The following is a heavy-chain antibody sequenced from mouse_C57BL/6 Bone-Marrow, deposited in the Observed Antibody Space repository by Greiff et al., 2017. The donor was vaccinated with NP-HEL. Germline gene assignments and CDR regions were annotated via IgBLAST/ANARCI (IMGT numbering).Heavy chain of an antibody. D-gene: IGHD2-3*01. CDR2: ISSGGGYT. Sequence: EVHLVGSGGDLVKPGGSLKLSCAASGFTFSSYGMSWVRRTPAKRLGWVATISSGGGYTYYPAGVKGRFPISRDNAKKTPYLQISRLKSEDTAMYYCARRDGDYWGQGTTLTVSS. CDR1: GFTFSSYG. V-gene: IGHV5-6*01. J-gene: IGHJ2*01. CDR3: ARRDGDY.